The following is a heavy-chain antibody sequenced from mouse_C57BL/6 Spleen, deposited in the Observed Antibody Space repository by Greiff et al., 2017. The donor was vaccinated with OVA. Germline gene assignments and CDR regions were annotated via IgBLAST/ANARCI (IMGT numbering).Heavy chain of an antibody. D-gene: IGHD4-1*01. CDR3: TTVGRGGFDY. V-gene: IGHV1-15*01. Sequence: VKLVESGAELVRPGASVTLSCKASGYTFTDYEMHWVKQTPVHGLEWIGAIDPETGGTAYNQKFKGKAILTADKSSSTAYMELRSLTSEDSAVYYCTTVGRGGFDYWGQGTTLTVSS. J-gene: IGHJ2*01. CDR2: IDPETGGT. CDR1: GYTFTDYE.